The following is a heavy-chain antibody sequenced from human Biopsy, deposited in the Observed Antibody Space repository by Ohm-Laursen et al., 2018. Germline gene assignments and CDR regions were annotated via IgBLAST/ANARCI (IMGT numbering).Heavy chain of an antibody. Sequence: GTLSLTCTVSGGSISNNNYYWGGIRQPPGKGLEWIGSIFYRGSTHYKPSLKSRVNISVDTSKNQFSLKLNSVTAADTAVYYCARDYDTSGYYYVSWGQGTLVTVSS. D-gene: IGHD3-22*01. V-gene: IGHV4-39*01. CDR2: IFYRGST. CDR3: ARDYDTSGYYYVS. J-gene: IGHJ5*02. CDR1: GGSISNNNYY.